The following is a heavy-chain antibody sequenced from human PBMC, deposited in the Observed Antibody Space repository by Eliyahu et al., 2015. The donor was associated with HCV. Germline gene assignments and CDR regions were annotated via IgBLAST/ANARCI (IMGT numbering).Heavy chain of an antibody. V-gene: IGHV4-59*01. J-gene: IGHJ5*02. CDR2: IHYSGST. CDR1: GGSIXPYY. Sequence: QVQLQESGPGLVKPSETLSLTCTVSGGSIXPYYWSWIRKPPGKGLEWIGYIHYSGSTNYTPPLKSRVTISLDTSKNQFSLKLTSVTAADTAVYFCASGGGGIAVAGTGGWFDPWGQGTLVTVSS. CDR3: ASGGGGIAVAGTGGWFDP. D-gene: IGHD6-19*01.